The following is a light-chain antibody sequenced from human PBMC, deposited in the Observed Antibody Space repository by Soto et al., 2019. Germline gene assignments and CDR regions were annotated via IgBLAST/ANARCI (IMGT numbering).Light chain of an antibody. Sequence: AIQMTQSPSSLSASLGDRVTLTCRASQGIRNDLGWYQQKPGKAPNLLIYAASSWQTEVPPRFSGSGSGTEFTLTISSLQPEDFAIYFCLQDCSSQFTFGGGTKVEIK. V-gene: IGKV1-6*01. CDR1: QGIRND. CDR3: LQDCSSQFT. J-gene: IGKJ4*01. CDR2: AAS.